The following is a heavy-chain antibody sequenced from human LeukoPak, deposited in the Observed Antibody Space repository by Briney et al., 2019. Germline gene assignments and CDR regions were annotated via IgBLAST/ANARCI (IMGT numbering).Heavy chain of an antibody. D-gene: IGHD3-16*01. J-gene: IGHJ4*02. Sequence: PGGSLRLSCAASGFTFSSYGMHWVRQAPGKGLEWVAVISYDGSNKYYADSVKGRFTISRDNSKNTLYLQVNSLRAEDTAVYYCARDSSRGVDYWGQGTLVTVSS. CDR3: ARDSSRGVDY. CDR2: ISYDGSNK. V-gene: IGHV3-30*03. CDR1: GFTFSSYG.